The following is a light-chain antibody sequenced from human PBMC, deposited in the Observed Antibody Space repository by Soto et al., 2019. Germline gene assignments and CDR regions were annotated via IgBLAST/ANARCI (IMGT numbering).Light chain of an antibody. CDR2: AGS. CDR3: CSYAGDVV. J-gene: IGLJ2*01. V-gene: IGLV2-23*01. Sequence: HSVLTQPASVSGSPGQSITISCTGIGSDVGNYNPVSWYQQHPGKAPKLIVYAGSMRPSGVSNRFSGANSGNTASLTISGLQAEDEADYYCCSYAGDVVFGGGTKVTVL. CDR1: GSDVGNYNP.